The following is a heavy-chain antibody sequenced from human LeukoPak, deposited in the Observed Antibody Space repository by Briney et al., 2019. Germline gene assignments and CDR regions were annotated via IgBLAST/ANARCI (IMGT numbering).Heavy chain of an antibody. CDR3: ASGYGWFDP. V-gene: IGHV4-39*07. D-gene: IGHD1-1*01. Sequence: SETLSLTCTVSGGSISGNTYYRSWIMQPPGKGLEWIGTIDYNGTLYSNPSLKNRVTISVDISKNQFSLQLRSVTAADTAVYYCASGYGWFDPWGQGTLVTVSS. CDR1: GGSISGNTYY. CDR2: IDYNGTL. J-gene: IGHJ5*02.